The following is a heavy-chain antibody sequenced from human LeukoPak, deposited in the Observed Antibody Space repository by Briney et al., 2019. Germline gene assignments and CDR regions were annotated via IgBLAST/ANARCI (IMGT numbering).Heavy chain of an antibody. CDR3: AWGYCGGRDCYSFDY. CDR2: ITHDGGNA. J-gene: IGHJ4*02. Sequence: GGSLRLSCAASGFTFSNYAMSWVRQAPGKGLKWVSGITHDGGNAYYAHSVKGRFTISRDNSKNTVDLQMDSLRAEDTAVYYCAWGYCGGRDCYSFDYWGQGTLVTVSS. CDR1: GFTFSNYA. D-gene: IGHD2-21*01. V-gene: IGHV3-23*01.